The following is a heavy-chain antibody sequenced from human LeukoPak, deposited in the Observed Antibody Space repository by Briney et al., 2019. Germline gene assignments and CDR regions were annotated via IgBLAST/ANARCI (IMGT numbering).Heavy chain of an antibody. J-gene: IGHJ6*03. CDR3: ARARADYDILTGYYYYMDV. V-gene: IGHV1-2*02. CDR1: GYTFIGYY. D-gene: IGHD3-9*01. Sequence: AASVKVSCKASGYTFIGYYIHWVRQAPGQGLEWMGWINPNSGGTNYAQKFQGRVTMTRDTSISTAYMELSSLRSEDTAVYYCARARADYDILTGYYYYMDVWGKGTTVTVSS. CDR2: INPNSGGT.